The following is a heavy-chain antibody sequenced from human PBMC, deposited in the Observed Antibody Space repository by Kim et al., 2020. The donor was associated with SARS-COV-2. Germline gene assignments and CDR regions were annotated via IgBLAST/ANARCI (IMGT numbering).Heavy chain of an antibody. CDR1: GFTFSSYA. CDR2: ISFDGSNK. Sequence: GGSLRLSCAASGFTFSSYAMHWVRQAPGKGLEWVAIISFDGSNKHDADSVKGRYTISRDNSKNTLYLQMNSLRAEDTAVFYCARQKSDNNGSGSPSRYYSGMDLWGQRPPFTVSS. V-gene: IGHV3-30*14. CDR3: ARQKSDNNGSGSPSRYYSGMDL. D-gene: IGHD3-10*01. J-gene: IGHJ6*02.